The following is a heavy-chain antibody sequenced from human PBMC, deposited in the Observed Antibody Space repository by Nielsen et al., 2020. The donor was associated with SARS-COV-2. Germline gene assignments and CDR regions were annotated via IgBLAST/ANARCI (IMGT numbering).Heavy chain of an antibody. CDR1: GYRFTSYW. CDR3: ARHGYCSNNTCSIDV. J-gene: IGHJ6*03. Sequence: GGSLRLSCEASGYRFTSYWIAWVRQMPGKGLEWVGIIYPGDSDTRYSPSFQDQVTISADKSVSTAYLQWASLTASDTSIYYCARHGYCSNNTCSIDVRGKGTTVTVS. V-gene: IGHV5-51*01. CDR2: IYPGDSDT. D-gene: IGHD2-2*03.